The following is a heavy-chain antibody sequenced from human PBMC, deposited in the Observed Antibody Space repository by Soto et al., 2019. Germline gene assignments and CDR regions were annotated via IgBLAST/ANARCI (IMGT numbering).Heavy chain of an antibody. CDR1: GYTFTSYG. Sequence: VASVKVSCKASGYTFTSYGIHWVRQAPGQRLEWMGWINAANGDTKYSPKFQGRVTITRDTSAGTAYMELSSLRSEDTAVYYCVRRHVSATGIDWFDPWGQGTLVTVSS. J-gene: IGHJ5*02. D-gene: IGHD6-13*01. CDR3: VRRHVSATGIDWFDP. V-gene: IGHV1-3*01. CDR2: INAANGDT.